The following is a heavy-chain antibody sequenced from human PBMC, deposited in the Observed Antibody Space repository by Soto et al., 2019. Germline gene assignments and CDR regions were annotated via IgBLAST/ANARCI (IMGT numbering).Heavy chain of an antibody. Sequence: QLQLQESGPGLVKPSETLSLTCTVSGGSKTSSSYYWGWIRQPPGKGLEWIGSIYYSGSTYYNPSLKSRVTISVDTSKNQFSLKLSSVTAADTAVYYCARHTPAISISDHWGQGTLVTVSS. D-gene: IGHD2-15*01. V-gene: IGHV4-39*01. CDR3: ARHTPAISISDH. CDR2: IYYSGST. J-gene: IGHJ4*02. CDR1: GGSKTSSSYY.